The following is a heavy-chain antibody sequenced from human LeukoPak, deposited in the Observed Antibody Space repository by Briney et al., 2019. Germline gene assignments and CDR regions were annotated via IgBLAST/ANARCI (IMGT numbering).Heavy chain of an antibody. Sequence: PGGSLRLSCAASEFTFDNYAMSWVRQAPGKGLEWVSVISGSGYYSYYADSVKGRFTVSRDNSKITLYLQMNSLRADDTAVYYCAKGGPTGSNYFDFWGQGTLVTVSS. D-gene: IGHD1-26*01. CDR1: EFTFDNYA. CDR2: ISGSGYYS. J-gene: IGHJ4*02. V-gene: IGHV3-23*01. CDR3: AKGGPTGSNYFDF.